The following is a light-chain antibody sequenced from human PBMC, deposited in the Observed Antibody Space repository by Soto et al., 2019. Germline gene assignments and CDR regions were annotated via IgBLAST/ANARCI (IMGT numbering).Light chain of an antibody. V-gene: IGKV1-39*01. CDR3: QQSYSTPPIT. CDR2: AAS. Sequence: DIQLTQSPSTLSASVGDRVTITCRASQTISGWLALAWYQQRPGEAPKLLIYAASSLQSGVPSRFSGSGSGTDFTLTISSLQPEDFATYYCQQSYSTPPITFGQGTRLEIK. J-gene: IGKJ5*01. CDR1: QTISGW.